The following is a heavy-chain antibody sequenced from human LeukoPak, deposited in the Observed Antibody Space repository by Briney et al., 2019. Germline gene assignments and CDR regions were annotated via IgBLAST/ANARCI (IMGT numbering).Heavy chain of an antibody. D-gene: IGHD3-3*01. CDR1: GFTFSSYG. CDR3: AKRPNYDFWSGYYWNWFDP. Sequence: GRSLRLSCAASGFTFSSYGMHWVRQAPGKGLEWVAVVWYDGSNKYYADSVKGRFTISRDNSKNTLYLQMNSLRAEDTAVYYCAKRPNYDFWSGYYWNWFDPWGQGTLVTVSS. V-gene: IGHV3-33*06. CDR2: VWYDGSNK. J-gene: IGHJ5*02.